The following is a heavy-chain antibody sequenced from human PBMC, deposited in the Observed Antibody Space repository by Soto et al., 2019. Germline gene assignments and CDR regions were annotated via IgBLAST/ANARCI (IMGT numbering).Heavy chain of an antibody. CDR2: TYYRSKWFN. Sequence: SQTLSLTCAISGDSVSNNGAAWNWIRQSPSGGLEWLGRTYYRSKWFNDYAVSVKSRITISPDTSKNQFSLQLNAVTPDDTAVYFCARDPPTRRHDFGCWGKGTLVTIAS. V-gene: IGHV6-1*01. CDR1: GDSVSNNGAA. J-gene: IGHJ4*01. CDR3: ARDPPTRRHDFGC.